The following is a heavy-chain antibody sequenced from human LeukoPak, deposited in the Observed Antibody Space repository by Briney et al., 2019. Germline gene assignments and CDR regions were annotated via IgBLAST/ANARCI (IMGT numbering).Heavy chain of an antibody. Sequence: SETLSLTCTVSGGSMSNYYWSWIRQPPGKGLEWIGYICYSGSTNYNPSLKSRVTISVDTSKNKFSLKLRSVTAADTAVYYCARGAYCSGGSCYPTVYGNWFDPWGQGTLVAVSS. CDR1: GGSMSNYY. V-gene: IGHV4-59*01. J-gene: IGHJ5*02. D-gene: IGHD2-15*01. CDR3: ARGAYCSGGSCYPTVYGNWFDP. CDR2: ICYSGST.